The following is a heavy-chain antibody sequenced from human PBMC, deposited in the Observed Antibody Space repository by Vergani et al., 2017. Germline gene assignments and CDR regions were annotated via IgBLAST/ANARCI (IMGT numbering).Heavy chain of an antibody. CDR3: ARMEVLWFGELLSFDY. J-gene: IGHJ4*02. CDR1: GGTFSSYA. CDR2: IIPIFGTA. D-gene: IGHD3-10*01. Sequence: QVQLVQSGAEVKKPGSSVKISCKASGGTFSSYAISWVRQAPGQGLEWMGRIIPIFGTANYAQKFQGRVTITADESTSTAYMELSSLRSEDTAVYYCARMEVLWFGELLSFDYWGQGTLVTVSS. V-gene: IGHV1-69*13.